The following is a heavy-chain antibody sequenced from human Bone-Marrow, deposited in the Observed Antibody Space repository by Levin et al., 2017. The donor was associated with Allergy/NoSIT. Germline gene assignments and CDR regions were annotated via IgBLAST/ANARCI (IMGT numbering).Heavy chain of an antibody. V-gene: IGHV3-74*01. CDR3: VRGDGNSVIS. CDR2: IGTDGSTT. Sequence: GGSLRLSCATSGFTFSNSWMNWVRQVPGKGLVWVSRIGTDGSTTNYADSVKGRFTISRDNARDTLYLQMNSLRAEDTALYYCVRGDGNSVISWGQGTLVTVSS. CDR1: GFTFSNSW. J-gene: IGHJ4*02. D-gene: IGHD1/OR15-1a*01.